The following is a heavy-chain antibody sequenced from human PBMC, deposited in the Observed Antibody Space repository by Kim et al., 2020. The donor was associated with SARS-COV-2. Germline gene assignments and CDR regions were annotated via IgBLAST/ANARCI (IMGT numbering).Heavy chain of an antibody. CDR1: GGSISSGSYY. Sequence: SETLSLTCTVSGGSISSGSYYWSWIRQPAGKGLEWIGRIYTSGSTNYNPSLKSRVTISVDTSKNQFSLKLSSVTAADTAVYYCATGSRGMNYYYGMDVWGQGTTVTVSS. D-gene: IGHD2-15*01. J-gene: IGHJ6*02. CDR2: IYTSGST. CDR3: ATGSRGMNYYYGMDV. V-gene: IGHV4-61*02.